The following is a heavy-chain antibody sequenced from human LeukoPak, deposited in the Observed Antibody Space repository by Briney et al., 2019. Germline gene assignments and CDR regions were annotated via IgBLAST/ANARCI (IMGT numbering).Heavy chain of an antibody. Sequence: SETLSLTCAVYGGSFSGYYWSWIRQPPGKGLEWIGEINHSGSTNYNPSLKSRVTISVDTSKNQFSLKVSSVTAADTAVYYCARLAVDYGDYFFDIWGQGTMVTVPS. CDR2: INHSGST. J-gene: IGHJ3*02. D-gene: IGHD4-17*01. CDR1: GGSFSGYY. CDR3: ARLAVDYGDYFFDI. V-gene: IGHV4-34*01.